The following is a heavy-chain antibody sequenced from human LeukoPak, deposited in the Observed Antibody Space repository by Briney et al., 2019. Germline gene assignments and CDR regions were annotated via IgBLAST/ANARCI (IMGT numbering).Heavy chain of an antibody. Sequence: KSSETLSLTCAVSAGSFSGYYWSWIRQPPGKGLEWIGGIYNSGSTNYNPSLKSRVTMSVDTSKNQFSLKLSSVTAADAAVYYCATGRNVVVPTAIRGVGPWYDYDNMDVWGKGATFTASS. J-gene: IGHJ6*03. CDR3: ATGRNVVVPTAIRGVGPWYDYDNMDV. CDR2: IYNSGST. CDR1: AGSFSGYY. V-gene: IGHV4-34*01. D-gene: IGHD2-2*02.